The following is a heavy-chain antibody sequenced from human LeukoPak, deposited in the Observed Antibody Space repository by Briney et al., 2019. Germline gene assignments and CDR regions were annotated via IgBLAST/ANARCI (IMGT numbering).Heavy chain of an antibody. Sequence: GGSLRLSCAASGFTFSSYAMSWVRQAPGKGLEWVSAISGSGGSTYYADSVKGRFTISRDNSKNTLCLQMNSLRAEDTAVYYCAKRRAPPHLGHFDYWGQGTLVTVSS. D-gene: IGHD3-3*02. CDR2: ISGSGGST. CDR1: GFTFSSYA. CDR3: AKRRAPPHLGHFDY. J-gene: IGHJ4*02. V-gene: IGHV3-23*01.